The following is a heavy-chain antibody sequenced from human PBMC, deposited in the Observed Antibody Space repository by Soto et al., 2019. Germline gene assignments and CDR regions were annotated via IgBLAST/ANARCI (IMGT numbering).Heavy chain of an antibody. CDR1: GGTFSSYA. CDR2: XIXXFXTX. Sequence: ASVNVSSKASGGTFSSYAIDWVRQAPGKGREXMGXXIXXFXTXXXAXXXQGRVTITADESTSTAYMEPSSLRSEETAVYYCARVLPSSHLEIDYWGQGTLDTASS. J-gene: IGHJ4*02. V-gene: IGHV1-69*13. D-gene: IGHD2-2*01. CDR3: ARVLPSSHLEIDY.